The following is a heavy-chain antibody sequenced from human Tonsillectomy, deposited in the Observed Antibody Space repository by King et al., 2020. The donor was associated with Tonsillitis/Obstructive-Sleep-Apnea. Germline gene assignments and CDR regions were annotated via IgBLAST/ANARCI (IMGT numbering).Heavy chain of an antibody. CDR1: GGSISRYY. J-gene: IGHJ6*03. Sequence: QMQLQESGPGLVKPSETLSLTCTVSGGSISRYYWSWIRQPPGKGLEWIGYIYYSGSTNYNASLKSRVTISVDTSKNQFSLKLSSVTAADTAVYYCARSYYFGSGSPNNMDVWGKGTTVTVSS. CDR3: ARSYYFGSGSPNNMDV. D-gene: IGHD3-10*01. V-gene: IGHV4-59*08. CDR2: IYYSGST.